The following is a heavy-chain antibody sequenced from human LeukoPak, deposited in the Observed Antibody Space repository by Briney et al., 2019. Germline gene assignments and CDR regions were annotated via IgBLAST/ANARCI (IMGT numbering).Heavy chain of an antibody. Sequence: ASVKVSCKASGGTFSSYAISWVRQAPGQGLEWMGRIIPILGIANYAQKFQGRVTITADKSTSTAYMELSSLRSEDTAVYYCASLGSGSEQQQNWFDPWGQGTLVTVSS. CDR1: GGTFSSYA. D-gene: IGHD6-13*01. CDR3: ASLGSGSEQQQNWFDP. V-gene: IGHV1-69*04. CDR2: IIPILGIA. J-gene: IGHJ5*02.